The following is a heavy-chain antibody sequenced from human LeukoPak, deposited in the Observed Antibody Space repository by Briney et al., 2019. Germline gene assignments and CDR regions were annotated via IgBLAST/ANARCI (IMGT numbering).Heavy chain of an antibody. V-gene: IGHV3-7*01. J-gene: IGHJ4*02. CDR2: IKQDGSEK. CDR3: ARVFHYDYVWGSYDY. CDR1: GFTFSRYW. Sequence: PGGSLRLSCAASGFTFSRYWMSWVRQAPGKGLEWVANIKQDGSEKYYVDSVKGRFTISRDNAKNSLYLQMNSLRAEDTAVYYCARVFHYDYVWGSYDYWGQGTLVTVSS. D-gene: IGHD3-16*01.